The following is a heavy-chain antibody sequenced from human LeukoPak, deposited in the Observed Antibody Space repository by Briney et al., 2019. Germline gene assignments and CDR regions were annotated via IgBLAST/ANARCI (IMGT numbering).Heavy chain of an antibody. D-gene: IGHD7-27*01. CDR3: ATHRTASLGILDY. CDR1: GYSFTDYW. V-gene: IGHV5-51*01. J-gene: IGHJ4*02. Sequence: LGESLKISCKGSGYSFTDYWIGWVRQMPGKGLEWMGIIYPGDSETRYSPSFQGQVTISADKSISTAYLQWSSLKASDTAMYYCATHRTASLGILDYWGQGTLVTVSS. CDR2: IYPGDSET.